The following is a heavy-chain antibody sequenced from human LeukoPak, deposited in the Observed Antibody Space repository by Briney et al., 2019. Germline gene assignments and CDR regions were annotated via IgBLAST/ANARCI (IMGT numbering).Heavy chain of an antibody. CDR2: ISAYNGNT. CDR1: GYTFTSYG. Sequence: GASVKVSCKASGYTFTSYGISWVRQAPGQGLEWMGWISAYNGNTNYALKLQGRVTMTTDTSTSTAYMELRSLRSDDTAVYYCARELRDILTGCSPGDYWGQGTLVTVSS. J-gene: IGHJ4*02. V-gene: IGHV1-18*01. CDR3: ARELRDILTGCSPGDY. D-gene: IGHD3-9*01.